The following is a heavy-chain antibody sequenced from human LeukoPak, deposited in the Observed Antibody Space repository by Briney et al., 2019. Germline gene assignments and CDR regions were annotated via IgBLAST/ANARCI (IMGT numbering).Heavy chain of an antibody. Sequence: GGSLRLSCAASGFTFSSYGMHWVRQAPGKGLEWVAVISYDGSNKYYADSVKGRFTISRDNFKNTLYLQMNSLRAEDTAVYYCAKDPPEYGDSETDIWGQGTMVTVSS. CDR1: GFTFSSYG. CDR3: AKDPPEYGDSETDI. J-gene: IGHJ3*02. V-gene: IGHV3-30*18. CDR2: ISYDGSNK. D-gene: IGHD4-17*01.